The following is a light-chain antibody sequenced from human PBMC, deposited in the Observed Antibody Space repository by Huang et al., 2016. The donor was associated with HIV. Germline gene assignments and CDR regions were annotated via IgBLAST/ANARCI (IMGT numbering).Light chain of an antibody. CDR1: ESLVYSDGNTY. Sequence: DLVMTQSPLSLPVTLGQPASISCRSSESLVYSDGNTYLNWFQQRPGQSPRRLIYKVSNRDSGVPDRFSGSGSGTDFILKISRVEAEDVGVYYCMQGTYFGQGTRLEIK. CDR3: MQGTY. J-gene: IGKJ2*01. CDR2: KVS. V-gene: IGKV2-30*01.